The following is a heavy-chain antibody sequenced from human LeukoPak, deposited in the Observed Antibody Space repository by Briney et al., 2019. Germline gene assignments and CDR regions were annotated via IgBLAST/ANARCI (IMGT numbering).Heavy chain of an antibody. CDR2: VNSDGSRT. CDR1: GFTFSSHW. V-gene: IGHV3-74*01. Sequence: GGSLRLSCVASGFTFSSHWMHWVRQAPGSGLVWVSRVNSDGSRTSYADSVKGRFTISRDNAKNTQYLQMNSLRAEDMAVYYCAKDSSGWDNWFDPWGQGTLVTVSS. CDR3: AKDSSGWDNWFDP. D-gene: IGHD6-19*01. J-gene: IGHJ5*02.